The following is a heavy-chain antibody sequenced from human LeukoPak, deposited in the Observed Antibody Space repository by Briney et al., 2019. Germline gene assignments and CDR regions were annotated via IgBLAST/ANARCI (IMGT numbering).Heavy chain of an antibody. CDR1: GFTFSNAW. CDR2: IKSKTDGGAT. J-gene: IGHJ4*02. CDR3: TTAFGGYSGYNYFDY. Sequence: PGGSLRLSXAASGFTFSNAWMSWVRQAPGKGLEWVGRIKSKTDGGATDYAAPVKGRFTISRDDSKNTLYLQMNSLKTEDTAVYYCTTAFGGYSGYNYFDYWGQGTLVTVSS. V-gene: IGHV3-15*01. D-gene: IGHD5-12*01.